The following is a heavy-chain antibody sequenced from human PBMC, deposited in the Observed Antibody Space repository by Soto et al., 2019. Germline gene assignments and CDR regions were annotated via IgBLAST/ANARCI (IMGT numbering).Heavy chain of an antibody. CDR2: IKQDGSEK. V-gene: IGHV3-7*04. D-gene: IGHD3-22*01. J-gene: IGHJ4*02. CDR1: GFTFSSYW. Sequence: EVQLVESGGGVVQPGGSLRLSCAASGFTFSSYWMSWVRQAPGKGLEWVANIKQDGSEKYYVDSVKGRFTISRDNAKNSLYLQMNSLRAEDTAVYYCARARADYYDSSGYPLGYWGQGTLVTVSS. CDR3: ARARADYYDSSGYPLGY.